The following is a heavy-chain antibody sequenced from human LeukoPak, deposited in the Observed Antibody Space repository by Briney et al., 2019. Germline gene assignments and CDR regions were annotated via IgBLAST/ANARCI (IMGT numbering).Heavy chain of an antibody. D-gene: IGHD3-3*01. V-gene: IGHV4-61*02. CDR2: IYTSGST. CDR1: GGSISSGSYY. CDR3: AREISSRVVERDAFDI. Sequence: PSQTLSLTCTVSGGSISSGSYYWSWIRQPAGKGLEWIGRIYTSGSTNYNPSLKSRVTISVDTSKNQFSLKLSSVTAADTALYYCAREISSRVVERDAFDIWGQGTMVTVSS. J-gene: IGHJ3*02.